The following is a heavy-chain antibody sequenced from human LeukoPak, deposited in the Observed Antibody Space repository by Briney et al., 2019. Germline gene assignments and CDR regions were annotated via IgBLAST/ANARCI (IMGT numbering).Heavy chain of an antibody. J-gene: IGHJ4*02. CDR2: ISSSSSYI. V-gene: IGHV3-21*01. CDR1: GFTFSSYS. D-gene: IGHD6-13*01. CDR3: ASTAAAGEDY. Sequence: GGSLRLSCAASGFTFSSYSMTWVRQAPGKGLEWVSSISSSSSYIYYADSVKGRFTISRDNAKNSLYLQMNSLRAEDTAVYYCASTAAAGEDYWGQGTLVTVSS.